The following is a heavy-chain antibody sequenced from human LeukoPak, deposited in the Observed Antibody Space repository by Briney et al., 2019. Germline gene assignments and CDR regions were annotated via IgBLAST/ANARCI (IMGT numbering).Heavy chain of an antibody. D-gene: IGHD1-20*01. J-gene: IGHJ3*02. CDR2: ISYDGSNK. CDR1: GFTFSSYA. V-gene: IGHV3-30*04. Sequence: GRSLRLSCAASGFTFSSYAMHWVRQAPGKGLEWVAVISYDGSNKYYADSVKGRFTISRDNSKNTLYLQMNSLRAEDTAVYYCARDNPGITGTAGSAFDIWGQGTMVTVSS. CDR3: ARDNPGITGTAGSAFDI.